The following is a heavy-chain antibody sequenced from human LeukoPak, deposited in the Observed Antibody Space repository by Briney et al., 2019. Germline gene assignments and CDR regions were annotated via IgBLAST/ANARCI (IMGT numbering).Heavy chain of an antibody. D-gene: IGHD3-10*01. V-gene: IGHV3-30-3*01. CDR3: ARAPYGSGSYSDY. J-gene: IGHJ4*02. CDR1: GFTFSSYA. CDR2: ISYDGSNK. Sequence: PGRSLRLSCAASGFTFSSYAMHWVRQAPGKGLEWVAVISYDGSNKYYADSVKGRFTISRDNSKNTLYLQMNSLRAEDTAVYYCARAPYGSGSYSDYWGQGTLVTVSS.